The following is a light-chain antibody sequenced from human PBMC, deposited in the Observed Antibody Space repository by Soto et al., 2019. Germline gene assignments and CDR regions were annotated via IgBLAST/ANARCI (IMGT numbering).Light chain of an antibody. CDR2: EVS. J-gene: IGLJ1*01. CDR3: SSYAGSNNLGV. Sequence: ASGSPGQSVNISCTGTSSDVGGYNYVSWYQQHPGKAPKLMIYEVSKRPSGVPDRFSGSKSGNTASLTVSGLQAEDEADYYCSSYAGSNNLGVFGTGTKVTVL. V-gene: IGLV2-8*01. CDR1: SSDVGGYNY.